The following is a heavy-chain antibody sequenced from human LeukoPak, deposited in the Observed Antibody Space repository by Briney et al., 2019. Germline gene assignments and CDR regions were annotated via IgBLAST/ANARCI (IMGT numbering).Heavy chain of an antibody. V-gene: IGHV5-51*01. CDR3: ARYRDSSGYPAAFDF. D-gene: IGHD3-22*01. Sequence: GESLKISCKGSGYSFTTHWIGWVRQMPGKGLEWMGIIYPGDSDIRYSPSLQGQVTISADKSISTAYLQWSSLKASDTAMYYCARYRDSSGYPAAFDFWGQGTKVTVSS. CDR1: GYSFTTHW. J-gene: IGHJ3*01. CDR2: IYPGDSDI.